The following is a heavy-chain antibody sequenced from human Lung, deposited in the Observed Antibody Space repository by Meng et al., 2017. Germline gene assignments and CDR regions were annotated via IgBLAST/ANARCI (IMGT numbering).Heavy chain of an antibody. CDR1: AASYSYSY. D-gene: IGHD4-11*01. V-gene: IGHV4-34*01. CDR3: ARGPTTMAHDFDY. Sequence: RLQQGGAGLLKPSATLSLTGVVTAASYSYSYCSWIRQPPGQGLGWIGEINHSGSTNYNPSLESRATISVDTSQNNLSLKLSSVTAADSAVYYCARGPTTMAHDFDYWGQGTLVTVSS. CDR2: INHSGST. J-gene: IGHJ4*02.